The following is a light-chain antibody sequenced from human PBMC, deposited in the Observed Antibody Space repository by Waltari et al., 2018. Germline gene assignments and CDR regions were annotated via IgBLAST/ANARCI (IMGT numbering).Light chain of an antibody. V-gene: IGLV2-8*01. CDR3: SSYAGSNTWV. CDR2: DVH. Sequence: QSALTQPPSASGSPGPSVTISCTGTSSAIGPYTFVSWYQHHPGKPPKLIIFDVHKRPSGVPDRFSGSKSDNTASLTVSGLQAEDEADYYCSSYAGSNTWVFGGGTKLTVV. J-gene: IGLJ3*02. CDR1: SSAIGPYTF.